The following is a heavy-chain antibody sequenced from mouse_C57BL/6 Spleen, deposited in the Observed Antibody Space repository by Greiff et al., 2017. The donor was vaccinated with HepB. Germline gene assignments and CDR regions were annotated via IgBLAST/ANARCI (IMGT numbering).Heavy chain of an antibody. D-gene: IGHD2-4*01. CDR1: GYSITSGYY. CDR2: ISYDGSN. J-gene: IGHJ2*01. Sequence: EVQLQQSGPGLVKPSQSLSLTCSVTGYSITSGYYWNWIRQFPGNKLEWMGYISYDGSNNYNPSLKNRISITRDTSKNQFFLKLNSVTTEDTATYYCARNYYDYDAGYYFDYWGQGTTLTVSS. V-gene: IGHV3-6*01. CDR3: ARNYYDYDAGYYFDY.